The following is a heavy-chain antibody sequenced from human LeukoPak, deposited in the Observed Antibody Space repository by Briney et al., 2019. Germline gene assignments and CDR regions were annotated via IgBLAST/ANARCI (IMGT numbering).Heavy chain of an antibody. CDR2: IIPIFGTA. D-gene: IGHD2-21*02. CDR3: AKQGPARIPIVVVTAMAH. Sequence: ASVKVSCKASGGTFSSYAISWVRQAPGQGLEWMGGIIPIFGTANYAQKFQGRVTITADESTSTAYMELSSLRSEDTAVYYCAKQGPARIPIVVVTAMAHWGQGTLVTVSS. V-gene: IGHV1-69*13. CDR1: GGTFSSYA. J-gene: IGHJ4*02.